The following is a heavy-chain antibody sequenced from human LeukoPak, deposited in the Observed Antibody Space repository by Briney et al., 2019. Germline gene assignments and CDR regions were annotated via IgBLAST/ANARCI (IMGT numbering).Heavy chain of an antibody. Sequence: NTSETLSLTCAVYGGSFSGYYWSWIRQPAGKGLEWIGRIYTSGSTNYNPSLKSRVTMSVDTSKNQFSLRLRSVTAADTATYYCARDRLWIEPLDYWGQGTLVIVSS. J-gene: IGHJ4*02. CDR3: ARDRLWIEPLDY. CDR2: IYTSGST. D-gene: IGHD5-18*01. V-gene: IGHV4-4*07. CDR1: GGSFSGYY.